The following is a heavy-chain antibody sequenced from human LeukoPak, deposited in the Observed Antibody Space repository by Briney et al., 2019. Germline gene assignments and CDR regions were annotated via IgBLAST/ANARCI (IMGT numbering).Heavy chain of an antibody. D-gene: IGHD6-19*01. CDR1: GFTFSTHS. Sequence: GGSLRLSCAASGFTFSTHSMNWVRQAPGKGLEWVSYINSGSSSIQYVDSVKGRFTISRDNAKNSLYLQMNSLRAEDTAVYYCARDVPRRIAVAAYDYWGQGTLVTVSS. CDR3: ARDVPRRIAVAAYDY. J-gene: IGHJ4*02. V-gene: IGHV3-48*04. CDR2: INSGSSSI.